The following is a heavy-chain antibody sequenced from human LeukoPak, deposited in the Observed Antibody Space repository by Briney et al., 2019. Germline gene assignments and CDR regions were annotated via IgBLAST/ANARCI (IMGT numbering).Heavy chain of an antibody. V-gene: IGHV4-34*01. Sequence: SETLSLTCAVYGGSFSGYYWSRIRQPPGKGLEWIGEINHSGSTNYNPSLKSRVTISVDRSKNQFSLKLSSVTAADTAVYYCARLTYSSGWYLFDYWGQGTLVTVSS. CDR1: GGSFSGYY. D-gene: IGHD6-19*01. CDR2: INHSGST. J-gene: IGHJ4*02. CDR3: ARLTYSSGWYLFDY.